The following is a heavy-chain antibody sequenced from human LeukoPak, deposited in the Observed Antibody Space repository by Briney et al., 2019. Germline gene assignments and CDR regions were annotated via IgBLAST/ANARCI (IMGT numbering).Heavy chain of an antibody. Sequence: GGSLRLSCAASGFTFSSYAMNWVRQAPGKGLEWVSFISGSGDTTYYADSVKGRFTISRDSSKNTLYLQMNSLRAEDTAVYYCAKSRGESRGASNYWGQGSLVTVSS. CDR2: ISGSGDTT. CDR1: GFTFSSYA. CDR3: AKSRGESRGASNY. V-gene: IGHV3-23*01. D-gene: IGHD1-26*01. J-gene: IGHJ4*02.